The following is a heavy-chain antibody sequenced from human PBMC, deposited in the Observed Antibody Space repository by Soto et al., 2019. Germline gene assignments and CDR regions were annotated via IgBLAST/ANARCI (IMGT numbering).Heavy chain of an antibody. V-gene: IGHV3-23*01. CDR1: GFTFSSYA. Sequence: GGSLRLSCAASGFTFSSYAMSWVHQAPGKGLEWVSAISGSGGSTYYADSVKGRFTISRDNSKNTLYLQMNSLRAEDTAVYYCANAHDSGWYDGVFDYWGQGTLVTVSS. CDR3: ANAHDSGWYDGVFDY. CDR2: ISGSGGST. J-gene: IGHJ4*02. D-gene: IGHD6-19*01.